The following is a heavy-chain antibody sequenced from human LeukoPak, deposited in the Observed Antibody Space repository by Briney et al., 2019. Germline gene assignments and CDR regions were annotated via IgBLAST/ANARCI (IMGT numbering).Heavy chain of an antibody. D-gene: IGHD2-15*01. CDR1: GGSMSSYY. V-gene: IGHV4-59*12. Sequence: PSETLSLTCTVSGGSMSSYYWSWIRQPPGKGLEWIGYIYHSGSTYYNPSLKSRVTISVDRSKNQFSLKLSSVTAADTAVYYCARAVVAATFGWFDPWGQGTLVTVSS. J-gene: IGHJ5*02. CDR2: IYHSGST. CDR3: ARAVVAATFGWFDP.